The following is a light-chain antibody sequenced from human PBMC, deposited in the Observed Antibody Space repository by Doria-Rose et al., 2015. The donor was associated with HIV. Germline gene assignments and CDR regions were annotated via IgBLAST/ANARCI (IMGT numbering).Light chain of an antibody. V-gene: IGKV4-1*01. Sequence: DIQVTQSPESLGMSLGERATLNCKSNQSLLYTSKNYLAWYQQKPGQPPKLLIYWAPTRQSGVPAQFSGSGSGTDVTLTISSLEAEDVAVYYCQQYYDTPSFGPGTTVDIK. CDR3: QQYYDTPS. CDR2: WAP. J-gene: IGKJ3*01. CDR1: QSLLYTSKNY.